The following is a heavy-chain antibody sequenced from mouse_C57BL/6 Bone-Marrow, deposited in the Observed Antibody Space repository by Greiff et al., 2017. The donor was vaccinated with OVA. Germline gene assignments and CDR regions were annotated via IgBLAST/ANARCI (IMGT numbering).Heavy chain of an antibody. CDR1: GYAFSSYW. J-gene: IGHJ3*01. D-gene: IGHD4-1*01. CDR2: IYPGDGDT. V-gene: IGHV1-80*01. CDR3: AMWAHWDVWCAF. Sequence: QVQLKQSGAELVKPGASVKISCKASGYAFSSYWMNWVKQRPGKGLEWIGQIYPGDGDTNYNGKFKGKATLTADKSSSTAYMQLSSLTSEDSAVYFCAMWAHWDVWCAFWGRGTLVTVSA.